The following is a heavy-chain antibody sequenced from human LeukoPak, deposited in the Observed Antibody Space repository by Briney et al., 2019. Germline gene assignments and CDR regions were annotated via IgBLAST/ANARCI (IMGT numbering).Heavy chain of an antibody. CDR3: ARDRRLGIAVAGGPCDY. CDR1: GGTFSSYA. J-gene: IGHJ4*02. CDR2: IIPIFGTA. V-gene: IGHV1-69*13. Sequence: SVKVSCKASGGTFSSYAISWVRQAPGRGLEWMGGIIPIFGTANYAQKFQGRVTITADESTSTAYMELSSLRSEDTAVYYCARDRRLGIAVAGGPCDYWGQGTLVTVSS. D-gene: IGHD6-19*01.